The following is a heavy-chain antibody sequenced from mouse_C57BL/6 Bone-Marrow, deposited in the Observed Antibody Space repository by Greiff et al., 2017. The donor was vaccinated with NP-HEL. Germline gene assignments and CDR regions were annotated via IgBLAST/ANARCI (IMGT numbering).Heavy chain of an antibody. CDR3: VRAGSPHAMDY. J-gene: IGHJ4*01. D-gene: IGHD1-1*01. CDR1: GFSFNTYA. V-gene: IGHV10-1*01. Sequence: GGGLVQPKGSLKLSCAASGFSFNTYAMNWVRQAPGKGLEWVARIRSKSNKYATYYADSVKDRFTISRDDSESMLYLQMNNMKTEDTAMYYCVRAGSPHAMDYWGQGTSVTGSS. CDR2: IRSKSNKYAT.